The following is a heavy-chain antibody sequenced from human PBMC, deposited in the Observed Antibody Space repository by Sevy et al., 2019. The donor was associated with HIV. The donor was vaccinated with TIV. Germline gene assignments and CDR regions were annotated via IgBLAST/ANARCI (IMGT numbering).Heavy chain of an antibody. CDR1: GYTFGIYD. Sequence: ASVKVSCKASGYTFGIYDLIWVRQAPGQGLEWMGWITPYSGDTTYAQKFQGRVTMTTDTSTRTAYMELSSLTSDDAGVYYCARGRFPALNNGMYSFDSWAQRTLVTVSS. J-gene: IGHJ4*02. CDR3: ARGRFPALNNGMYSFDS. D-gene: IGHD1-26*01. V-gene: IGHV1-18*01. CDR2: ITPYSGDT.